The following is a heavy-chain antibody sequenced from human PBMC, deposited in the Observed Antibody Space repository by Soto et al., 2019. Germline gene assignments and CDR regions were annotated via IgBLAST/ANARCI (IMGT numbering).Heavy chain of an antibody. V-gene: IGHV1-18*04. CDR3: ARVVDYCGGDCYYWFDP. J-gene: IGHJ5*02. Sequence: ASVKVCCKASGYTFTSYGISWVRQAPGQGLEWMGWISAYNGNTNYAQKLQGRVTMTTDTSTSTAYMELRSLRSDDTAVYYCARVVDYCGGDCYYWFDPWGQGTLVTVSS. CDR1: GYTFTSYG. D-gene: IGHD2-21*02. CDR2: ISAYNGNT.